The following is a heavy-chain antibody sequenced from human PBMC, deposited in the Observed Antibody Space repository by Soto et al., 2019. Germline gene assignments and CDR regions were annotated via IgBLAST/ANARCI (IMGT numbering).Heavy chain of an antibody. CDR1: GFTFSSYW. J-gene: IGHJ4*02. V-gene: IGHV3-74*01. D-gene: IGHD3-10*01. Sequence: EVQLVESGGGLVQPGGSLRLSCAASGFTFSSYWMHWVRQAPGKGLVWVSRINSDESSTSYADSVKGRFTISRDNAKNTLYLQMNSLRAEDTAVYYCALITMVRGVYDYWGQGTLVTVSS. CDR2: INSDESST. CDR3: ALITMVRGVYDY.